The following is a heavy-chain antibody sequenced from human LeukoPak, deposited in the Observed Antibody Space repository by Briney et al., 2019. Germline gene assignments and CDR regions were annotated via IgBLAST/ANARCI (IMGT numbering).Heavy chain of an antibody. V-gene: IGHV3-23*01. J-gene: IGHJ2*01. CDR3: AKDQGGSYAGRYFDL. D-gene: IGHD1-26*01. CDR2: ISGGGGTT. Sequence: PGGSLRLSCAASGFTFSSYAMGWVRQAPGKGLEWVSTISGGGGTTYYADSVKGRFTISRDNSKNTLDLQMNSLRAEDTAVYYCAKDQGGSYAGRYFDLWGRGTLVTVSS. CDR1: GFTFSSYA.